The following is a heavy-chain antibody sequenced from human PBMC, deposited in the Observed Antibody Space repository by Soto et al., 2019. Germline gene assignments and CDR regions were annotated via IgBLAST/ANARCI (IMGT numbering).Heavy chain of an antibody. D-gene: IGHD6-19*01. V-gene: IGHV3-21*01. CDR3: AGGGRAGAKGMAV. CDR1: GCTCSCHG. Sequence: AGGLLGVGWTVAGCTCSCHGMSWVSKAPGKGLEWVSSISSSSSYIYYADSVKGRFTIPRENSKNTLYPQMNILRAEDTAVYYCAGGGRAGAKGMAVWVQGTSVTVSS. CDR2: ISSSSSYI. J-gene: IGHJ6*02.